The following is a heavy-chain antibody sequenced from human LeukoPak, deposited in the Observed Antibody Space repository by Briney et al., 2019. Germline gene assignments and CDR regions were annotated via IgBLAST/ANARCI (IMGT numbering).Heavy chain of an antibody. Sequence: GGSLRLSCAASGFTFSNYAMNWVRQAPGKGLEWISDISTDSGSTYHIESVRGRFTISRDNSKSTLYLQMNSLRADDTAVYYCASGLYGGLFDNWGQGTLVTVSS. J-gene: IGHJ4*02. CDR1: GFTFSNYA. V-gene: IGHV3-23*01. CDR2: ISTDSGST. D-gene: IGHD5-12*01. CDR3: ASGLYGGLFDN.